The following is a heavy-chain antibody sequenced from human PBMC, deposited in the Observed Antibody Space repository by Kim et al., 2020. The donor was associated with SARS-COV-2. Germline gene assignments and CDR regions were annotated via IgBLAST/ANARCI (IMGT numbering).Heavy chain of an antibody. Sequence: ASVKVSCKVSGYTLTELSMHWVRQAPGKGLEWMGGFDPEDGETIYAQKFQGRVTMTEDTSTDTAYMELSSLRSEDTAVYYCATLKYCSGGSCYKDAFDIWGQGTMVTVSS. CDR2: FDPEDGET. J-gene: IGHJ3*02. CDR1: GYTLTELS. V-gene: IGHV1-24*01. CDR3: ATLKYCSGGSCYKDAFDI. D-gene: IGHD2-15*01.